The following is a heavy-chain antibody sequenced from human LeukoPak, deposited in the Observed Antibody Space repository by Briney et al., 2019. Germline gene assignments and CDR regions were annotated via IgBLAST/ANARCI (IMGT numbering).Heavy chain of an antibody. D-gene: IGHD1-20*01. CDR2: VTSKTEGGTA. CDR3: TAVGNWNPRSY. J-gene: IGHJ4*02. V-gene: IGHV3-15*01. CDR1: GFTFTNAR. Sequence: PGGSLRLSCAASGFTFTNARMSWVRQAPGKGLEWVGRVTSKTEGGTADYSAPVKGRFTISRDDSKNILYLQMSSLETEDTGVYYGTAVGNWNPRSYWGQGTLVTVSS.